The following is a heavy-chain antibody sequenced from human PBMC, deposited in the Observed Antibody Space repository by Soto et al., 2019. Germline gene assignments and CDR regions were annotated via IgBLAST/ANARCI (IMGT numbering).Heavy chain of an antibody. CDR1: GGSFSGYY. V-gene: IGHV4-34*01. CDR2: INRSGST. J-gene: IGHJ4*02. Sequence: QVQLQQWGAGLLKPSETLSLTCAVYGGSFSGYYWSWIRQPPGKGLEWIGEINRSGSTNYNPSLKSRVTISVDKSKNQLSLKLSSVTAADTAVYYCAREVSLSIDYWGQGTLVTVSS. D-gene: IGHD3-16*02. CDR3: AREVSLSIDY.